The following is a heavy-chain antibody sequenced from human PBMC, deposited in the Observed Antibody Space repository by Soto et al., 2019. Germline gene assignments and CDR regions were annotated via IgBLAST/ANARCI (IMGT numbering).Heavy chain of an antibody. V-gene: IGHV3-33*01. CDR2: IWYDGSNK. CDR1: GFTFSSYG. CDR3: ARPYDILTGHDAFDI. Sequence: GXSLRLSCAASGFTFSSYGMHWFRQAPGKGLEWVAVIWYDGSNKYYADSVKGRFTISRDNSKNTLYLQMNSLRAEDTAVYYCARPYDILTGHDAFDIWGQGTMVTVSS. D-gene: IGHD3-9*01. J-gene: IGHJ3*02.